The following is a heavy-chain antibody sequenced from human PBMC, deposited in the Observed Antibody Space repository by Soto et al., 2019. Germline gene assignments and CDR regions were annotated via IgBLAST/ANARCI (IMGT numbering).Heavy chain of an antibody. D-gene: IGHD3-22*01. J-gene: IGHJ4*02. V-gene: IGHV2-5*02. CDR1: GFSLSTSGVG. Sequence: SGPTLVNPTQTLTLTCTFSGFSLSTSGVGVGWIRQPPGKALEWLALIYWDDDKRYSPSLKSRLTITKDTSKNQVVLTMTNMDPVDTATYYCAHSSYYYDSSGYYPYYFDYWGQGTLVTVS. CDR3: AHSSYYYDSSGYYPYYFDY. CDR2: IYWDDDK.